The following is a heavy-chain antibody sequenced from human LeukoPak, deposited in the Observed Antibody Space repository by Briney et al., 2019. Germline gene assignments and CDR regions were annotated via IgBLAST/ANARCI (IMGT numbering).Heavy chain of an antibody. V-gene: IGHV1-24*01. J-gene: IGHJ4*02. CDR3: ATERSLRFLEWLPYFDY. D-gene: IGHD3-3*01. CDR1: GYTLSDLV. CDR2: FDPEDGET. Sequence: EASVKVSCKVSGYTLSDLVIHWVRQAPGKGLEWMGGFDPEDGETIYAQKFQGRVTMTEDTSTDTAYMELSSLRSEDTAVYYCATERSLRFLEWLPYFDYWGQGTLVTVSS.